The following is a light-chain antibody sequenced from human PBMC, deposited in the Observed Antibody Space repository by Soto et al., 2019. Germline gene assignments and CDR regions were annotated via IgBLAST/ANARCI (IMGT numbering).Light chain of an antibody. V-gene: IGLV2-14*01. CDR1: SGDVGGYGY. Sequence: QSALTQPASVSGSPGQSITISCTGSSGDVGGYGYVSWYQQHPGKAPKLIIYEVTKRPSGVSNRFSGSKSGNTASLTISGLQAEDEADYFCSSYSISTAYLFGTGTKVTVL. CDR2: EVT. CDR3: SSYSISTAYL. J-gene: IGLJ1*01.